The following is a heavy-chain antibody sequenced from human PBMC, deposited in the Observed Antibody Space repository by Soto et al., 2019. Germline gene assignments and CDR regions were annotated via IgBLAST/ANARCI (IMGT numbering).Heavy chain of an antibody. CDR3: ASGITVPDY. CDR1: GGSISSGGYY. V-gene: IGHV4-31*03. J-gene: IGHJ4*02. CDR2: ISYSGST. Sequence: SETLSLTCTVSGGSISSGGYYWSWIRQHPGTGLEWIGHISYSGSTYYNTSLKSRVSISADTPKNQLSLKLSSVTAADTAVYYCASGITVPDYWGQGTLVTVSS. D-gene: IGHD3-16*01.